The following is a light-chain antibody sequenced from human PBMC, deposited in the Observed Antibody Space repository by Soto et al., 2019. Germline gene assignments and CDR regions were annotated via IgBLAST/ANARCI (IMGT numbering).Light chain of an antibody. CDR3: SSFSVASPL. Sequence: QSVLTQPASVSGSPGQSITISCSGTSSDIGSYDHVAWYQQFPGKSPKLIIYAVSDRPSGVSDRFSGSKSGISASLTISGLQTEDEADYYCSSFSVASPLFGTGTKVTVL. CDR1: SSDIGSYDH. CDR2: AVS. V-gene: IGLV2-14*03. J-gene: IGLJ1*01.